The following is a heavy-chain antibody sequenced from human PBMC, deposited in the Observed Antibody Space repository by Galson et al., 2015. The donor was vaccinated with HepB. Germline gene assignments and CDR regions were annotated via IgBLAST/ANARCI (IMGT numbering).Heavy chain of an antibody. V-gene: IGHV6-1*01. CDR1: GDSVSSNSAG. CDR3: ARDQADYYDSSGDFDY. CDR2: TYYRSEWYS. Sequence: CAISGDSVSSNSAGWNWIRQSPSRGLEWLGRTYYRSEWYSDYAVSVKSRITINPDTSKNQFSLQLNSVTPDDTAVYYCARDQADYYDSSGDFDYWGQGTLVTVSS. J-gene: IGHJ4*02. D-gene: IGHD3-22*01.